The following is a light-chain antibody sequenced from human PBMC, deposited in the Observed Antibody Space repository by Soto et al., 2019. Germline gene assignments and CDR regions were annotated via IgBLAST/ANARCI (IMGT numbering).Light chain of an antibody. V-gene: IGLV2-14*01. J-gene: IGLJ2*01. CDR2: DVS. Sequence: QSALTQPASVSGSPGQSITISCTGTSSDVGRYNYVSWYQQHPGKAPKVIIYDVSNRPSGVPNRFSGSKSGNTASLTISGLQDEDEADYYCSSFTSTSTVVFGGGTKVTVL. CDR1: SSDVGRYNY. CDR3: SSFTSTSTVV.